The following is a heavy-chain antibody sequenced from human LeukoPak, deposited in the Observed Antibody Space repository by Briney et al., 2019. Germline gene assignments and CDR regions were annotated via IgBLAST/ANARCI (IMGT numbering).Heavy chain of an antibody. CDR1: GFTFSSYA. CDR3: ASPRAYDYVWGSYRLDY. J-gene: IGHJ4*02. CDR2: ISYDGNDK. Sequence: GRSLRLSCAASGFTFSSYAMHWVRQAPGKGLEWVAVISYDGNDKYYADSVKGRFTISRDNSKNTLYLQMNSLRVEDTAIYYCASPRAYDYVWGSYRLDYWGQGTLVTVSS. V-gene: IGHV3-30*04. D-gene: IGHD3-16*02.